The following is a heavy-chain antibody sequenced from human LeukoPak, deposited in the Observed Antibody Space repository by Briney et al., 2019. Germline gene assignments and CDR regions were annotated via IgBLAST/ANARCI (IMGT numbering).Heavy chain of an antibody. CDR2: IIPILGIA. CDR1: GGTLSSYA. J-gene: IGHJ4*02. Sequence: GSSVKVSCKASGGTLSSYAISWVRQAPGQGLEWMGRIIPILGIANYAQKFQGRVTITADKSTSTAYMELSSLRSEDTAVYYCARDDSSGYYVFDYWGQGTLVTVSS. D-gene: IGHD3-22*01. V-gene: IGHV1-69*04. CDR3: ARDDSSGYYVFDY.